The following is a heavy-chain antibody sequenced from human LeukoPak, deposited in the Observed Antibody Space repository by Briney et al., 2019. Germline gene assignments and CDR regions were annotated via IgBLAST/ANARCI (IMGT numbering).Heavy chain of an antibody. CDR2: ISGSGGRT. D-gene: IGHD3-10*01. Sequence: GGSLRLSCAASGFTFSSYDMSWVRQAPGKGLEWVSAISGSGGRTYYADSVKGRFTISRDNSKNTLYLQMNSLRAEDTAVYYCAKDFFHYGHPYYYWGQGTLVTVSS. V-gene: IGHV3-23*01. CDR3: AKDFFHYGHPYYY. CDR1: GFTFSSYD. J-gene: IGHJ4*02.